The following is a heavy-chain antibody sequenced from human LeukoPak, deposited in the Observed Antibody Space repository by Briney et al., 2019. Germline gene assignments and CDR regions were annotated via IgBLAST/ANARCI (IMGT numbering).Heavy chain of an antibody. CDR2: IYAGGTT. CDR1: GDSIIGAESY. CDR3: ARGADTANDY. J-gene: IGHJ4*02. D-gene: IGHD4-17*01. Sequence: SQTLSLTCSVSGDSIIGAESYWHWIRQPPGKGLEWVGYIYAGGTTNYNPSLESRLTVSADTSKNQFSLRLTSVTAADTAVYYCARGADTANDYWGQGTLVTVSS. V-gene: IGHV4-30-4*01.